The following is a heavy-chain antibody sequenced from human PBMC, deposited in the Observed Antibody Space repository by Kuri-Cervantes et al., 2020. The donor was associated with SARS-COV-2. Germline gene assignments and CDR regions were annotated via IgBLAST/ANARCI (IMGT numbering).Heavy chain of an antibody. CDR3: AKTTMVQGVIISGWIDY. CDR1: GFTFSDYY. D-gene: IGHD3-10*01. J-gene: IGHJ4*02. V-gene: IGHV3-11*01. CDR2: ISSSGGIYM. Sequence: GGSLRLSCAASGFTFSDYYMSWIRQAPGKGLEWVSYISSSGGIYMQYADSVKGRFTISRDNAKKSLYLEMNSLRAEDTAVYYCAKTTMVQGVIISGWIDYWGQGTLVTVSS.